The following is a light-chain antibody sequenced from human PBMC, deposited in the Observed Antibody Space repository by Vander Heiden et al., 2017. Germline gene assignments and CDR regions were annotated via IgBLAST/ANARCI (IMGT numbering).Light chain of an antibody. Sequence: DFQMTQSPSTLSASVGDRVTITCRASQSISSWLAWYQQKPGKAPKLLIYKASSLESGVPSRFSGSGSGTEFTLTISSLQPDDFATYYCQQYNSGLWTFGQGTKVEIK. CDR1: QSISSW. V-gene: IGKV1-5*03. CDR2: KAS. J-gene: IGKJ1*01. CDR3: QQYNSGLWT.